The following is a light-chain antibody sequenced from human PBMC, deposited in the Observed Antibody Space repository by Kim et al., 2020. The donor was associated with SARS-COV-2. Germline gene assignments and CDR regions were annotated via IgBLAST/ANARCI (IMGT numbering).Light chain of an antibody. CDR3: SSYTSSSTLV. J-gene: IGLJ2*01. V-gene: IGLV2-14*03. Sequence: GQSITIACTGTSGDVDGYNYVSWYQQHPGKAPKLMIYDVTNRPSGVSNRFSGSKSGHTASLTISGLQAEDEADYYCSSYTSSSTLVFGGGTQLTVL. CDR2: DVT. CDR1: SGDVDGYNY.